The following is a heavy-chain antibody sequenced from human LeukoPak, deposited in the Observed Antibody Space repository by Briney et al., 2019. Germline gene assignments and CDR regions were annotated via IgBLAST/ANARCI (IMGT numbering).Heavy chain of an antibody. J-gene: IGHJ5*02. V-gene: IGHV4-34*01. CDR3: AGKMTTVTSSWFDP. CDR2: INHSGST. CDR1: GGSFSGYY. D-gene: IGHD4-17*01. Sequence: RSSETLSLTCAVYGGSFSGYYWSWIRQPPGKGLEWIGEINHSGSTNYNPSLKGRVTISVDTSKNQFSLKLSSVTAADTAAYYCAGKMTTVTSSWFDPWGQGTLVTVSS.